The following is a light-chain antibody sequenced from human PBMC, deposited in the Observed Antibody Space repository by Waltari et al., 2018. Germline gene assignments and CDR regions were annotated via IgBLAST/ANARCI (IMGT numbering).Light chain of an antibody. Sequence: SYELTQPPSVSVSPGQTAHITCSGYRVGGQFVGWYQQKPGQSPVVVIYENDQRPSGVPERFSGSNSGDTATLTISGTQAMDEADYYCQTWDSTTTWIFGGGTKLTVL. CDR1: RVGGQF. V-gene: IGLV3-1*01. CDR2: END. CDR3: QTWDSTTTWI. J-gene: IGLJ2*01.